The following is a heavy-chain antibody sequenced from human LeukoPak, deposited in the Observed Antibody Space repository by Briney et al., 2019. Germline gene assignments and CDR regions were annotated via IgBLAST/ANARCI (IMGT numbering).Heavy chain of an antibody. Sequence: GGSLRLSCAASGFTFSSYGMHWVRQAPGKGLEWVAVISYDGSNKYYADSVKGRFTISRDNSKNTLYLQMNSLRAEDTAVYYCAKDRSPGSPRAHVPLAFDIWGQGTMVTVSS. V-gene: IGHV3-30*18. D-gene: IGHD3-10*01. J-gene: IGHJ3*02. CDR3: AKDRSPGSPRAHVPLAFDI. CDR1: GFTFSSYG. CDR2: ISYDGSNK.